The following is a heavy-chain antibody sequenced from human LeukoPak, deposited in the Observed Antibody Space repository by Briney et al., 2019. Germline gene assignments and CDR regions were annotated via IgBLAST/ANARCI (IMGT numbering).Heavy chain of an antibody. CDR1: GGSISSGDYY. CDR2: IYYSGST. CDR3: ARDSLTSLYDSSGYKQHDAFDI. D-gene: IGHD3-22*01. J-gene: IGHJ3*02. Sequence: PSETLSLTCTVSGGSISSGDYYWTWIRQPPGKGLEWIGYIYYSGSTYYNPSLKSRVTISVDTSKNQFSLKLSSVTAADTAVYYCARDSLTSLYDSSGYKQHDAFDIWGQGTMVTVSS. V-gene: IGHV4-30-4*01.